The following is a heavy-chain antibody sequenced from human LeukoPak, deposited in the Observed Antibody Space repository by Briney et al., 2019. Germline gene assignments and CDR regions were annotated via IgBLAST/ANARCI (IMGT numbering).Heavy chain of an antibody. D-gene: IGHD1-26*01. CDR2: INPSGGST. J-gene: IGHJ4*02. Sequence: ASVTVSCRASGYTFTSYYMHWVRQAPGQGLEWMGIINPSGGSTSYAQKFQGRVTMTRDTSTSTVYMELSSLRSEDTAVYYCARGRSVGATDYWGQGTLVTVSS. CDR3: ARGRSVGATDY. CDR1: GYTFTSYY. V-gene: IGHV1-46*01.